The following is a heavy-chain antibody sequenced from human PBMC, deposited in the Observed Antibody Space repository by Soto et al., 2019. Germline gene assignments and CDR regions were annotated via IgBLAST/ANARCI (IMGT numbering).Heavy chain of an antibody. Sequence: ASVKVSCKASGYTFTSYGISWVRQAPGQGLEWMGWISAYNGNTNYAQKLQGRVTMTTDTSTSTAYMELRSLRSDDTAVYYCAREIGSGQWLVPDGYYYYYYMDVWGKGTTVTVSS. CDR1: GYTFTSYG. CDR2: ISAYNGNT. J-gene: IGHJ6*03. D-gene: IGHD6-19*01. CDR3: AREIGSGQWLVPDGYYYYYYMDV. V-gene: IGHV1-18*01.